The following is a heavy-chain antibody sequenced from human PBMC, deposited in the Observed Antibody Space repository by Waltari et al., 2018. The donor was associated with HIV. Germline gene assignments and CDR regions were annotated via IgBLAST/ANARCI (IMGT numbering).Heavy chain of an antibody. CDR2: ILYYGSNK. J-gene: IGHJ4*02. Sequence: QVQLVESGGGVVQPGTSLRLSCAASGFTFTNYGMAWGREARGKGLGWVTLILYYGSNKCYADSVKGRFTTSRDNSQNTLYMQMNSLRAEDTAVYYCARDAAPNSHTPSSPDVWGQGTLVPVSS. CDR1: GFTFTNYG. V-gene: IGHV3-33*01. D-gene: IGHD6-13*01. CDR3: ARDAAPNSHTPSSPDV.